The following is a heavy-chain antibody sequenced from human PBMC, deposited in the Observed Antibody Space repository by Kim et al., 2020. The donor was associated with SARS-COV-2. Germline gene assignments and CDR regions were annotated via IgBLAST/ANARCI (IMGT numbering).Heavy chain of an antibody. J-gene: IGHJ4*02. D-gene: IGHD6-13*01. Sequence: GGSLRLSCAASGFTFSDYYMSWIRQAPGKGLEWVSYISSSSSYTNYADSVKGRFTISRDNAKNSLYLQMNSLRAEDTAVYYSARVLLGSSSWYYFDCWGQGTLVTVSS. V-gene: IGHV3-11*05. CDR3: ARVLLGSSSWYYFDC. CDR1: GFTFSDYY. CDR2: ISSSSSYT.